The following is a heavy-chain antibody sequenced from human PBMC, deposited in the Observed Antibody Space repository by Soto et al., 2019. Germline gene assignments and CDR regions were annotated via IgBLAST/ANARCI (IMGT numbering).Heavy chain of an antibody. CDR3: ARGGYSGYEGAGDDAFDI. V-gene: IGHV1-2*04. J-gene: IGHJ3*02. CDR2: INPNSGGT. CDR1: GYTFTGYY. Sequence: ASVKVSCKASGYTFTGYYMHWVRQASGQGLEWMGWINPNSGGTNYAQKFQGWVTMTRDTSISTAYMELSRLRSDDTAVYYCARGGYSGYEGAGDDAFDIWGQGTMVTV. D-gene: IGHD5-12*01.